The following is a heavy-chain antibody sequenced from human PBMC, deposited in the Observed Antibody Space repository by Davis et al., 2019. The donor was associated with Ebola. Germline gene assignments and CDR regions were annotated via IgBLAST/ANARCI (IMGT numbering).Heavy chain of an antibody. D-gene: IGHD3-16*01. Sequence: PGGSLRLSCAAAGFSFSSYGMHWVRQAPGKGLEWVAVISYDGSNKYYGDSVKGRFTISRDNSKSTLYLQMSSLRAEDTAVYYCVRSGALGWGTPVDSWGQGSLVTVSP. CDR3: VRSGALGWGTPVDS. V-gene: IGHV3-30*03. J-gene: IGHJ4*02. CDR2: ISYDGSNK. CDR1: GFSFSSYG.